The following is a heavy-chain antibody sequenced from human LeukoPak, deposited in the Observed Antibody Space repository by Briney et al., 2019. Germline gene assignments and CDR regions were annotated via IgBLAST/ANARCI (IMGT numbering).Heavy chain of an antibody. D-gene: IGHD3-10*01. CDR1: GFTFSSYW. Sequence: GGSLRLSCAASGFTFSSYWMCWVRQAPGKGLEWVANIKQDGSEKYYVDSVKGRFTISRDNAKNSLYLQMNSLRAEDTAVYYCARDHGSGSYYPDAFDIWGQGTMVTVSS. V-gene: IGHV3-7*01. J-gene: IGHJ3*02. CDR2: IKQDGSEK. CDR3: ARDHGSGSYYPDAFDI.